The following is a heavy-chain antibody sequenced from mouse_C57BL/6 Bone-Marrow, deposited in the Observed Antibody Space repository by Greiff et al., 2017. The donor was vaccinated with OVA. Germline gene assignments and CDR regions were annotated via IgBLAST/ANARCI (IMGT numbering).Heavy chain of an antibody. D-gene: IGHD2-4*01. CDR1: GYTFTGYW. Sequence: VKLMESGAELMKPGASVKLSCKATGYTFTGYWIEWVKQRPGPGLEWIGEILPGRGSTNYNEKFKGKATFTADTSSNTAYMQLSSLTTEDSAIYYGAREGIYDYDRYFDVWGTGTTVTVSS. CDR3: AREGIYDYDRYFDV. V-gene: IGHV1-9*01. J-gene: IGHJ1*03. CDR2: ILPGRGST.